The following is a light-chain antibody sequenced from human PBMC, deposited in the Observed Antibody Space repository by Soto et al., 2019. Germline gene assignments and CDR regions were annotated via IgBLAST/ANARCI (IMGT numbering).Light chain of an antibody. CDR3: NSYTSSSTLV. J-gene: IGLJ2*01. CDR1: SSDVGGYNF. Sequence: QSALTQPASVSGSPGQSITISCTGTSSDVGGYNFVSWYQQHPGKAPKLMLYNVYDRPSGIFHRFSGSRSGNTASLTISGLQAEDEAHYYCNSYTSSSTLVFGGGTQLTVL. CDR2: NVY. V-gene: IGLV2-14*03.